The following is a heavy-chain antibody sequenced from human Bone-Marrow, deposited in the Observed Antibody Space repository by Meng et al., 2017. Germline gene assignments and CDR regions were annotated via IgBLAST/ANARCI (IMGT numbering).Heavy chain of an antibody. CDR1: GASISSSHW. CDR2: IYHDGST. Sequence: QVQWQEVGTGLVKPSVTLSLTCAVSGASISSSHWWGWVRQPPGKGLEWIGEIYHDGSTNYTPSLKSRVTISVDKSKNQFSLKLSSVTAADTAVYYCARAAYDIWSGYAPWGQGSLVTVSS. D-gene: IGHD3-3*01. V-gene: IGHV4-4*02. J-gene: IGHJ5*02. CDR3: ARAAYDIWSGYAP.